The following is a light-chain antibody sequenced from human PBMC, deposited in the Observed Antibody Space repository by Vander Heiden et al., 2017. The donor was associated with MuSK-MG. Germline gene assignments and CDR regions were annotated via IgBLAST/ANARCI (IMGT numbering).Light chain of an antibody. J-gene: IGLJ3*02. CDR1: SSDVGGYNY. CDR3: SAYTRSSTLV. V-gene: IGLV2-14*03. CDR2: DVI. Sequence: SALTPPASVSGSPGQSFTISCPGTSSDVGGYNYVSWYQQHPGKAPKLMIYDVINRPSEVSNRFSGSRSANTASLTISGLQAEDEADYYCSAYTRSSTLVFGRGTKLTVL.